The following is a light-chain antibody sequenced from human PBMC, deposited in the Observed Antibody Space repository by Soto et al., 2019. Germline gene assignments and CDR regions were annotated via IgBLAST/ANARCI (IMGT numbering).Light chain of an antibody. CDR3: QQYGSAPIT. J-gene: IGKJ5*01. CDR2: RSS. CDR1: QSITTNY. V-gene: IGKV3-20*01. Sequence: EIVLTQSPGTLSLSPGERATLSCRASQSITTNYLAWYQQRPGQAPRLLIYRSSSRATGIPDRFSGSGSGTDFPLTISILEPEDYAVYYRQQYGSAPITFGQGTRLEIK.